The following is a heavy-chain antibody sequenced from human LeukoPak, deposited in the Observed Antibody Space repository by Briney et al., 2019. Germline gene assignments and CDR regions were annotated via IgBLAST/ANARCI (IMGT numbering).Heavy chain of an antibody. V-gene: IGHV4-59*01. CDR2: IYYSGST. D-gene: IGHD5-18*01. J-gene: IGHJ6*03. Sequence: PSETLSLTCTVSGGSISSYYWSWIRQPPGKGLEWIGYIYYSGSTNYNPSLKSRVTISVNTSKNQFSLKLTSVTAADTAVYYCARTTEGGYTYGYFYYYYMDVWGKGTTVTISS. CDR3: ARTTEGGYTYGYFYYYYMDV. CDR1: GGSISSYY.